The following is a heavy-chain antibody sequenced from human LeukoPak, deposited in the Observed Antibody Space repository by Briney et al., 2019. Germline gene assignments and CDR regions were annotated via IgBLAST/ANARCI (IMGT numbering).Heavy chain of an antibody. J-gene: IGHJ5*02. Sequence: SETLSLTCTVSGGSISSYYWNWIRQPPGKGLEWIGYIYYSGSTNYNPSLKSRVTMSVDTSKNQFSLKLSSVTAADTAVYYCAREGEPDTSGYYWFDPWGQGTLVSVSS. D-gene: IGHD3-22*01. CDR3: AREGEPDTSGYYWFDP. CDR1: GGSISSYY. V-gene: IGHV4-59*01. CDR2: IYYSGST.